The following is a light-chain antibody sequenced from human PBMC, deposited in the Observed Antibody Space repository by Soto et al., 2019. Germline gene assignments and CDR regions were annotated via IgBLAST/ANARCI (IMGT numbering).Light chain of an antibody. V-gene: IGKV1-5*01. Sequence: DIKMTQSPSTLSASPGERATITCRASQSISRWLAWYQQKPGTAPQALIYAASSLKSGVPSRFSGNGSETEFTLTISSLQPDEFASYDRPPYNTPSTFGQGTKVDIK. J-gene: IGKJ1*01. CDR2: AAS. CDR3: PPYNTPST. CDR1: QSISRW.